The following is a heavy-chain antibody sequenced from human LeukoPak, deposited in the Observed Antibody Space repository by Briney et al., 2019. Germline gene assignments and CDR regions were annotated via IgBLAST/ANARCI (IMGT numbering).Heavy chain of an antibody. CDR1: GGSISSYY. J-gene: IGHJ4*02. D-gene: IGHD6-19*01. Sequence: PSETLSLTCTVSGGSISSYYWSWIRQPPGKGLEWIGYIYYTGNTNYNPSLKSRVTISVDTSKNQFSLKLSSVTAADTAVYYCARAFSSGWYPYSIGGLWFDYWGQGTLVTVSS. CDR2: IYYTGNT. CDR3: ARAFSSGWYPYSIGGLWFDY. V-gene: IGHV4-59*01.